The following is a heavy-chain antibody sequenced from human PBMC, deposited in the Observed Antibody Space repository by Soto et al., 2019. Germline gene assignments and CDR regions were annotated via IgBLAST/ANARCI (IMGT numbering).Heavy chain of an antibody. CDR3: ARSPDIVVVVAAAPDYYYYMDV. V-gene: IGHV4-59*08. J-gene: IGHJ6*03. CDR1: GGSISSYY. Sequence: SETLSLTCTVSGGSISSYYWSWIRQPPGKGLEWIGYIYYSGSTNYNPSLKSRVTISVDTSKNQFSLKLSSVTAADTAVYYCARSPDIVVVVAAAPDYYYYMDVWGKGTTVTVSS. CDR2: IYYSGST. D-gene: IGHD2-15*01.